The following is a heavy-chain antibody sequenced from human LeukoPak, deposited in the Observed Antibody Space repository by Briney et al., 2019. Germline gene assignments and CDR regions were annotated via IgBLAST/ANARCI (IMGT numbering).Heavy chain of an antibody. CDR1: GFTVSSNY. Sequence: GGSLRLSCAASGFTVSSNYMSWVRQAPGKGLEWVAVIYSGGSTYYADSVKGRFTISRDNSKNTLYLQMNSLRAEDTAVYYCARAPGIAAAGTYFDYWGQGTLVTVSS. CDR3: ARAPGIAAAGTYFDY. J-gene: IGHJ4*02. D-gene: IGHD6-13*01. CDR2: IYSGGST. V-gene: IGHV3-66*02.